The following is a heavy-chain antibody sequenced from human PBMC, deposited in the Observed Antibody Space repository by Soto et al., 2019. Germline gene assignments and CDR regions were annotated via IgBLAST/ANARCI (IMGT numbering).Heavy chain of an antibody. CDR1: GFTFSSYR. V-gene: IGHV3-74*01. CDR3: ARGGFYYDSSGYYYSFDY. CDR2: INSDGSST. Sequence: LRLSCAASGFTFSSYRMHWVRQAPGKGLVWVSRINSDGSSTSYADSVKGRFTISRDNAKNTLYLQMNSLRAEDTAVYYCARGGFYYDSSGYYYSFDYWGQGTLVTVSS. D-gene: IGHD3-22*01. J-gene: IGHJ4*02.